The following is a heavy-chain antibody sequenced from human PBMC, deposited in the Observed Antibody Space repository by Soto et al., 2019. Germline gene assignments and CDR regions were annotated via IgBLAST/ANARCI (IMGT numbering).Heavy chain of an antibody. Sequence: PLETLSLTCTVSGGSISNYYWSWIRQPPGKGLEWIGYIHYSGTTNYNPSLKSRVTMSVDTSKNQFSLKVNSVTAADTAVYYCTRDMFPEPAAPRGRLDPWGQGTLVTVSS. D-gene: IGHD2-2*01. CDR3: TRDMFPEPAAPRGRLDP. V-gene: IGHV4-59*01. CDR2: IHYSGTT. CDR1: GGSISNYY. J-gene: IGHJ5*02.